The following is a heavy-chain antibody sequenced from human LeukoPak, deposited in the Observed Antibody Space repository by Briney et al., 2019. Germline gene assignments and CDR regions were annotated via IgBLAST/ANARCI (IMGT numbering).Heavy chain of an antibody. CDR1: GGSFSGYY. D-gene: IGHD3-10*01. CDR2: ITHSGGT. J-gene: IGHJ2*01. CDR3: ARKVGVTMVRGVIIRTKDWYFDL. V-gene: IGHV4-34*01. Sequence: PSETLSLTCAVYGGSFSGYYWSWIRQPPGKGLEWIGEITHSGGTTYNPPLKSRVTISVDTSKNQFSLKLSSVTAADTAVYYCARKVGVTMVRGVIIRTKDWYFDLWGRGTLVTVSS.